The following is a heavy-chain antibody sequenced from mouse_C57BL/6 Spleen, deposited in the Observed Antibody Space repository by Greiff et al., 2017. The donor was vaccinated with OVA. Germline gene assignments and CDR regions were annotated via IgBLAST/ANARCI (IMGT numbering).Heavy chain of an antibody. J-gene: IGHJ4*01. CDR3: ARGSSGLYYAMDY. Sequence: QVQLQQSGPGLVAPSQSLSITCTVSGFSLTSYGVHWVRQPPGKGLEWLVVIWSDGSTTYNSALKSRLSISKDNSKSQVFLKMNSLQTDDTAMYYCARGSSGLYYAMDYWGQGTSVTVSS. CDR1: GFSLTSYG. V-gene: IGHV2-6*03. D-gene: IGHD3-2*02. CDR2: IWSDGST.